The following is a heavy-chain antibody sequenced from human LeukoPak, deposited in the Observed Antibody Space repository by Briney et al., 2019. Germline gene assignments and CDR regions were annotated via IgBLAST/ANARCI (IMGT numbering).Heavy chain of an antibody. CDR3: ARMVTFGGVIVQESLFDY. J-gene: IGHJ4*02. CDR1: GYTFTSYY. Sequence: ASVKVSCKASGYTFTSYYMHWVRQAPGQGLEWMGGIIPIFGTANYAQKFQGRVTITTDESTSTAYMELSSLRSEDTAVYYCARMVTFGGVIVQESLFDYWGQGTLVTVSS. D-gene: IGHD3-16*02. CDR2: IIPIFGTA. V-gene: IGHV1-69*05.